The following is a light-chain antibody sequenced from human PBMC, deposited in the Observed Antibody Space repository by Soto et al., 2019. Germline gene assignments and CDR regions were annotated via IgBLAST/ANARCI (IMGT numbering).Light chain of an antibody. CDR2: GAS. V-gene: IGKV3-20*01. J-gene: IGKJ4*01. Sequence: VITQSPATLSVSPGERVTLSCRASQSVSSNLAWYQQTTGQAPRLLIYGASTRDTGIPDRFSGGGSGTDYTLPISRLEPEDFEVYYCQQFGNYPLTFGGGTKVDIK. CDR1: QSVSSN. CDR3: QQFGNYPLT.